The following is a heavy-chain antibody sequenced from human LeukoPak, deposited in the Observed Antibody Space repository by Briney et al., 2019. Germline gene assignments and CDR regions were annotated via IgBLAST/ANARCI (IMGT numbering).Heavy chain of an antibody. J-gene: IGHJ4*02. CDR1: GGSFSGYY. V-gene: IGHV4-34*01. D-gene: IGHD2-2*01. Sequence: SETLSLTCTVYGGSFSGYYWSWIRQPPGKGLEWIGEINHSGSTNYNPSLKSRVTISVDTSKNQFSLKLSSVTAADTAVYYCARKCSSTSCYNYWGQGTLVTVSS. CDR3: ARKCSSTSCYNY. CDR2: INHSGST.